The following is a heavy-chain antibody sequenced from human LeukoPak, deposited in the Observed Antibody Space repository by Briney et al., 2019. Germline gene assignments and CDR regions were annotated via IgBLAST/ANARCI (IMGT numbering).Heavy chain of an antibody. D-gene: IGHD6-19*01. Sequence: GGSLRLSCSASGFTFSSYAMHWVRQAPGKGLEYVSGISGNGGSTYYADSVEGRFTISRDNSKNTLFLQLSSLRDEDTAVYYCVKERTSGWYDFDFWGQGTLVTVSS. CDR3: VKERTSGWYDFDF. CDR1: GFTFSSYA. CDR2: ISGNGGST. V-gene: IGHV3-64D*06. J-gene: IGHJ4*02.